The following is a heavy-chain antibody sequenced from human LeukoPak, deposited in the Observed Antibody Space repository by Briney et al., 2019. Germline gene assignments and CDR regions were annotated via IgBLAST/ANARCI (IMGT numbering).Heavy chain of an antibody. Sequence: PGGALRLSCAASGVTFRSYNMNWVRQAPGKGLEWVSSISSSSSYIYYADSVRGRFTISRDNAKNSLYLQMNSLRAEDTAVYYCARGRDGSQSPIDDWGQGTLVTVSS. J-gene: IGHJ4*02. V-gene: IGHV3-21*01. CDR1: GVTFRSYN. D-gene: IGHD5-24*01. CDR2: ISSSSSYI. CDR3: ARGRDGSQSPIDD.